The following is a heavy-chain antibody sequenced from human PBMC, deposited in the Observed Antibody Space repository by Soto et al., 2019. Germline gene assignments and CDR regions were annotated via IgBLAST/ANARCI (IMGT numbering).Heavy chain of an antibody. Sequence: SETLSLTCAVSGYSISSGYFWGCIRQPPGKRLEWIGSLYHASSTSYSPSLKSRVTISVDTSKNQFSLKLRSVTAADTAVYYCARAKDYDFWGGKVPYGMDVRGQGTTVTSPQ. CDR1: GYSISSGYF. CDR3: ARAKDYDFWGGKVPYGMDV. V-gene: IGHV4-38-2*01. CDR2: LYHASST. D-gene: IGHD3-3*01. J-gene: IGHJ6*01.